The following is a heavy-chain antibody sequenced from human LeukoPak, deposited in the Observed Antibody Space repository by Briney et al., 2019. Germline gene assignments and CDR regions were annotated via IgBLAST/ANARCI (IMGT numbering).Heavy chain of an antibody. J-gene: IGHJ4*02. V-gene: IGHV4-34*01. Sequence: SETLSLTCSVYGGSFSGYSWNWIRLAPGKGLEWIGEINRSGSTNYNPSLKRRVTMAIDTSKKQFSLRLSSLTAADTAVYYCARDGFRNDCTGDTCYLRGRATYYFDYWGQGTQVTVSS. CDR2: INRSGST. D-gene: IGHD2-15*01. CDR1: GGSFSGYS. CDR3: ARDGFRNDCTGDTCYLRGRATYYFDY.